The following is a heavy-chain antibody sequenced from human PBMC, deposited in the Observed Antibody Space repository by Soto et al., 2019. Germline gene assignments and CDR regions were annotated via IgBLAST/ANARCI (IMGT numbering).Heavy chain of an antibody. V-gene: IGHV3-66*01. Sequence: EVQLVEAGGGLVQPGGSLRLSCAASGFTVSTDWMYWVRQAPGKGLEWISVIKSGGNTNYADSVEGRFSISRDNSKNTLYLQMNSLRGEDTAVYYCVRENYYYCMDVRGQGTTVTVSS. CDR1: GFTVSTDW. J-gene: IGHJ6*02. CDR2: IKSGGNT. CDR3: VRENYYYCMDV.